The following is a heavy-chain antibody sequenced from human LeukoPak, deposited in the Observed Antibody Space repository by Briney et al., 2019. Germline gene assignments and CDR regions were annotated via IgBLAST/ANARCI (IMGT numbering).Heavy chain of an antibody. D-gene: IGHD6-6*01. CDR2: ISAYNGNT. CDR3: ASGCLQLVPNYYYGMDV. V-gene: IGHV1-18*01. J-gene: IGHJ6*02. CDR1: GGTFSSYA. Sequence: ASVKVSCKASGGTFSSYAISWVRQAPGQGLEWMGWISAYNGNTNYAQKLQGRVTMTTDTSTSTAYMELRSLRSDDTAVYYCASGCLQLVPNYYYGMDVWGQGTTVTVSS.